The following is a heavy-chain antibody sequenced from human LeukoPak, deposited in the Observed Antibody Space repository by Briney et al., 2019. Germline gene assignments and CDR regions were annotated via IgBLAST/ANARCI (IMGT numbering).Heavy chain of an antibody. CDR1: GYTFTGYY. CDR3: ARERTLTSCYDY. J-gene: IGHJ4*02. D-gene: IGHD2-15*01. Sequence: ASVKASCKASGYTFTGYYMHWVRQAPGQGLEWMGWINPNSGGTNYAQEFQGRVTMTRDTSISTAYMELSRLRSDDTAVYYCARERTLTSCYDYWGQGTLVTVSS. V-gene: IGHV1-2*02. CDR2: INPNSGGT.